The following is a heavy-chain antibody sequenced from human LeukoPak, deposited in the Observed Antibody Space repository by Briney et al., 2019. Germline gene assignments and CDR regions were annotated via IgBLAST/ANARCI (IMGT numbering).Heavy chain of an antibody. Sequence: ASVKVSFKASGYTFTGYYMHWVRQAPGQGLEWMGWINPNSGGTNYAQKFQGRVTMTRDTSISTAYMELSRLRSDDTAVYYCAREDSGSSDFDYWGQGTLVTVSS. CDR2: INPNSGGT. D-gene: IGHD1-26*01. CDR1: GYTFTGYY. J-gene: IGHJ4*02. V-gene: IGHV1-2*02. CDR3: AREDSGSSDFDY.